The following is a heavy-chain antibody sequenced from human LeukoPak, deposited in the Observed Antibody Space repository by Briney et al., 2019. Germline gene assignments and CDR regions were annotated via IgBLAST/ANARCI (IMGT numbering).Heavy chain of an antibody. V-gene: IGHV4-31*03. CDR3: ARLGKPSGYYTGALNYYMDV. CDR2: IYYGGST. Sequence: PSQTLSLTCTVSGGSISSGGYYWSWIRQHPGKGLEWIGYIYYGGSTYYNPSLKSRVTISVDTSKNQFSLKLSSVTAADTAVYYCARLGKPSGYYTGALNYYMDVWGKGTTVTVSS. CDR1: GGSISSGGYY. D-gene: IGHD3-3*01. J-gene: IGHJ6*03.